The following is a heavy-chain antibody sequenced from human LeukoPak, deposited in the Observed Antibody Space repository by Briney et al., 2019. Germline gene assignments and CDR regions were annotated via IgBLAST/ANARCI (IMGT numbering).Heavy chain of an antibody. CDR1: GYTFNSYG. J-gene: IGHJ6*03. CDR3: ARDGRLTIFGVVTSYFYMDV. CDR2: ISIYNGNT. V-gene: IGHV1-18*01. Sequence: ASVKVSCKASGYTFNSYGISWARQAPGQGLEWMGWISIYNGNTNYAQKFQDRVTMTTDTSTNTAYMELKSLRSDDTAVYYCARDGRLTIFGVVTSYFYMDVWGKGTTVTVSS. D-gene: IGHD3-3*01.